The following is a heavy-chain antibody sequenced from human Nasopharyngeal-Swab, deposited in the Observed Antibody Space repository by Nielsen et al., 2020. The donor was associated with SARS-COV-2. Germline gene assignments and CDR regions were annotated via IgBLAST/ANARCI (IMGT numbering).Heavy chain of an antibody. CDR2: ISYDGSNK. Sequence: SLNISCASSGFTFSSYAMHWVRQAPGKGVEWVAVISYDGSNKYYADSVKGRFTISRDDSKNTLYLQMNSLRAEDTAVYYCARDLGVYFDYWGQGTLVTVSS. CDR1: GFTFSSYA. CDR3: ARDLGVYFDY. V-gene: IGHV3-30-3*01. J-gene: IGHJ4*02. D-gene: IGHD3-16*01.